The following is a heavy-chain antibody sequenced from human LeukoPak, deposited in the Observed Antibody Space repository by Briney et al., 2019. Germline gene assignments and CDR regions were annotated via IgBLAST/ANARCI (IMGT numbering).Heavy chain of an antibody. J-gene: IGHJ4*02. CDR1: GYTFASYA. CDR3: ARDLLPYSNYVGFGY. V-gene: IGHV7-4-1*02. CDR2: INTNTGNP. D-gene: IGHD4-11*01. Sequence: ASVKVSCKASGYTFASYAMNWVRQAPGQGLEWMGWINTNTGNPTYAQGFTGRFVFSLDTSVSTAYLQISSLKAEDTAVYYCARDLLPYSNYVGFGYWGQGTLVTVSS.